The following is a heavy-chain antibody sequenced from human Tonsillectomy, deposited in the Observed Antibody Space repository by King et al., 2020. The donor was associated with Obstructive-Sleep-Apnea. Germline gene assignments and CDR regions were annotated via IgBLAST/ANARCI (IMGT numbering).Heavy chain of an antibody. J-gene: IGHJ4*02. Sequence: VQLVQSGAEVKKPGASVKVSCKASGYTFTNYYIHWVRQAPGQGLEWVAIINPTGGSTTYAQKFQGRVTVTRDTSTSTVYMELSSLRSEDTAMDYCARVLKYWGQGTLVTVSS. CDR3: ARVLKY. D-gene: IGHD2/OR15-2a*01. CDR1: GYTFTNYY. CDR2: INPTGGST. V-gene: IGHV1-46*01.